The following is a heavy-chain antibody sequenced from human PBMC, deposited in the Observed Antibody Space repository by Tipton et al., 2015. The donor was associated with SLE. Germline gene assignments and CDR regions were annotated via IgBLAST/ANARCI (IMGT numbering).Heavy chain of an antibody. CDR3: ARQSDTTMVAYFDS. Sequence: TLSLTCTVSGASINSHYWSWIWQPPGKGLEWIGYIYYSGKTDYNPSLKGRVTISVDTSKNQFSLKLSSVTAADTAVYYCARQSDTTMVAYFDSWGQGTVVTVSS. CDR2: IYYSGKT. CDR1: GASINSHY. V-gene: IGHV4-59*11. D-gene: IGHD5-18*01. J-gene: IGHJ4*02.